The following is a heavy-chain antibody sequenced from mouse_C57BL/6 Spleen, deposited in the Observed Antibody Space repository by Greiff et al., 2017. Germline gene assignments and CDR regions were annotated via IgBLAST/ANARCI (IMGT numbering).Heavy chain of an antibody. D-gene: IGHD4-1*01. CDR1: GFTFSSYT. J-gene: IGHJ2*01. Sequence: DVMLVESGGGLVKPGGSLKLSCAASGFTFSSYTMSWVRQTPEKRLEWVATISGGGGNTYYPDSVKGRFTISRDKARNTLYLQMSSLRSEDAALYCGARLDQTGTFDYWGQGTPLTVSS. V-gene: IGHV5-9*01. CDR2: ISGGGGNT. CDR3: ARLDQTGTFDY.